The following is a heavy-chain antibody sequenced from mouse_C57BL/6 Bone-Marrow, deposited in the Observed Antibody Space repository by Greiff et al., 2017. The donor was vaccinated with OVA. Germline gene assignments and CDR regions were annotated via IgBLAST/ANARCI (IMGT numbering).Heavy chain of an antibody. J-gene: IGHJ4*01. V-gene: IGHV1-19*01. CDR1: GYTFTNYC. CDR2: INPCSGCT. D-gene: IGHD1-1*01. CDR3: AREDYYVRSDYYAMDY. Sequence: VQLQQSGPVLVKPGASVKMSCKASGYTFTNYCMNWVKQTPGQSLEWIGDINPCSGCTNYNQKFKGNATLTGDNSSITAYMEINSLTSEDSAIYYCAREDYYVRSDYYAMDYWGQGTSVTVSS.